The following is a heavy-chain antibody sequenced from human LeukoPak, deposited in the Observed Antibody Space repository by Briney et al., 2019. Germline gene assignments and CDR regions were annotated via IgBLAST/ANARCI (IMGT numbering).Heavy chain of an antibody. Sequence: SVKVSCKASGGTFSSYAISGVRQAPGQGLEWMGGVIPIFGPANNAQKFQGRVTITAAESTSTAYMELSSLRSEDTAVYYCARAMGSYYYYMDVWGKGTTVTVSS. D-gene: IGHD3-10*01. CDR1: GGTFSSYA. CDR3: ARAMGSYYYYMDV. J-gene: IGHJ6*03. V-gene: IGHV1-69*13. CDR2: VIPIFGPA.